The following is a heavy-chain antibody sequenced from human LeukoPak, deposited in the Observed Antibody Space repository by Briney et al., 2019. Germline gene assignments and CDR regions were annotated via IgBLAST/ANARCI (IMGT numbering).Heavy chain of an antibody. CDR3: ARADYDFWSGYYLGDYVWGSYRFRRGFDY. CDR2: ISAYNGNT. Sequence: ASVKVSCKASGYTFTGYYMHWVRQAPGQGLEWMGWISAYNGNTNYAQKLQGKVTMTTDTSTSTAYMELRSLRSDDTAVYYCARADYDFWSGYYLGDYVWGSYRFRRGFDYWGQGALVTVSS. V-gene: IGHV1-18*04. J-gene: IGHJ4*02. CDR1: GYTFTGYY. D-gene: IGHD3-16*02.